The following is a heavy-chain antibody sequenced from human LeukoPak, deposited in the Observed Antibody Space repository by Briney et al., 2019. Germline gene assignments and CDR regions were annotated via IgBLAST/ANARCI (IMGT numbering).Heavy chain of an antibody. Sequence: SETLSLTCAVYGGSFSGYYWSWIRQPPGKGLEWIGEINHSGSTNYNPSLKSRVTISVDTSKNQFSLKLSSVTAADTAVYYCARDRSHGMDVWGQGTTVTVSS. CDR1: GGSFSGYY. CDR3: ARDRSHGMDV. V-gene: IGHV4-34*01. CDR2: INHSGST. J-gene: IGHJ6*02.